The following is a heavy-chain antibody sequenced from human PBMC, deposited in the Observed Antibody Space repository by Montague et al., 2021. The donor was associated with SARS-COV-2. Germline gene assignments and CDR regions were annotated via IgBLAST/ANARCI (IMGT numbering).Heavy chain of an antibody. V-gene: IGHV4-38-2*01. Sequence: SETLSLTCSVSGEERRRGDDGGWNRKTPGKGLERIGNIYHSGGTYYSPSLKSRVTVSVDTSKNQFSLRLSSVTAADTAVYYCARWYYGSGSYPHWGQGTLVAVSS. D-gene: IGHD3-10*01. J-gene: IGHJ4*02. CDR3: ARWYYGSGSYPH. CDR1: GEERRRGDD. CDR2: IYHSGGT.